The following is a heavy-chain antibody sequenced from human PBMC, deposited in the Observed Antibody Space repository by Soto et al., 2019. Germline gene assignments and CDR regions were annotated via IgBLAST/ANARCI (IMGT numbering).Heavy chain of an antibody. CDR2: IIPIFGTA. CDR3: VRGQSVLYLDR. J-gene: IGHJ1*01. Sequence: GASVKVSCKASGGTFSSYAISWVRQAPGHGLEWMGGIIPIFGTANYAQKFQGRVTMTRDTSVNTSYMDLNRLNFDDSAIYYCVRGQSVLYLDRWGRGTQVTVSS. D-gene: IGHD1-20*01. CDR1: GGTFSSYA. V-gene: IGHV1-69*06.